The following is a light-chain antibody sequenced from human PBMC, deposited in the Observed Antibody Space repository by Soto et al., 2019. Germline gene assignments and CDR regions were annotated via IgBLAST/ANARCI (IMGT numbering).Light chain of an antibody. Sequence: EIVLTQSPGTLSLSPGERATLSCRASQSVSSSYLAWYQQKPGQAPRLLIYGASSRVTGIPDRFSGSGSGTDFTLTISRLEPEDFATYYCQHYNDFSWTFGQGTKVEIK. CDR2: GAS. V-gene: IGKV3-20*01. CDR3: QHYNDFSWT. J-gene: IGKJ1*01. CDR1: QSVSSSY.